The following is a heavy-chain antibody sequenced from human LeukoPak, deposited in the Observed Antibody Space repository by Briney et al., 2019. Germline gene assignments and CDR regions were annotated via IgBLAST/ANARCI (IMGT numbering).Heavy chain of an antibody. Sequence: PSETLSLTCTVSGGSISSYYWSWIRQPPGKGLEWIGYIYYSGSTNYNPSLKSRVTISVDTSKNQFSLKLSSVTAADTAVYYCARGKSIARWLQLNRWFDPWGQGTLVTVSS. V-gene: IGHV4-59*01. CDR2: IYYSGST. CDR1: GGSISSYY. J-gene: IGHJ5*02. D-gene: IGHD5-24*01. CDR3: ARGKSIARWLQLNRWFDP.